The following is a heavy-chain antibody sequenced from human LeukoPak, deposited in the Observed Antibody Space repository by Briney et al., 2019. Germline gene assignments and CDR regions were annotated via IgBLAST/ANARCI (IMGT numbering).Heavy chain of an antibody. CDR3: ARGVGYSYSTG. CDR1: GGSFSGYY. Sequence: SETLSLTCAVYGGSFSGYYWSWIRQPPGKGLEWIGEINHSGSTNYNPSLKSRVTISVDTSKNQFSLKLSSVTAADTAVYYCARGVGYSYSTGWGQGTLVTVSS. CDR2: INHSGST. D-gene: IGHD5-18*01. V-gene: IGHV4-34*01. J-gene: IGHJ4*02.